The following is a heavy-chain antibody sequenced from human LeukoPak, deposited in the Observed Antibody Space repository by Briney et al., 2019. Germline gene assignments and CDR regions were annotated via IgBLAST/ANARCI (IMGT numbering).Heavy chain of an antibody. CDR3: ARVNYYGSGSSTWFDP. CDR1: GGSISSYY. CDR2: IYYSGST. V-gene: IGHV4-59*01. Sequence: SETLSLTCTVSGGSISSYYWSWIRQPPGKGLEWIGDIYYSGSTNYNPSLKSRVTISVDTSKKQFSLTLSSVTAADTAVYYCARVNYYGSGSSTWFDPWGQGTLVTVSS. J-gene: IGHJ5*02. D-gene: IGHD3-10*01.